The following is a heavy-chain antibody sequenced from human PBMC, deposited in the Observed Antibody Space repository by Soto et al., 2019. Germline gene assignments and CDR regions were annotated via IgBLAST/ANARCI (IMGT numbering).Heavy chain of an antibody. CDR2: IYYSGVT. V-gene: IGHV4-31*03. D-gene: IGHD3-3*01. J-gene: IGHJ6*02. Sequence: QVQLQESGPGLVKPSQTLSLTCTVSGGSISSGGYYWSWIRQHPGEGLEWIGYIYYSGVTYYNPSLKSRVTISVDTSKNQCSLKLSSVTAADTAVYYCARRSYDFWSGYLPSGGMDVWGQGTTVTVSS. CDR3: ARRSYDFWSGYLPSGGMDV. CDR1: GGSISSGGYY.